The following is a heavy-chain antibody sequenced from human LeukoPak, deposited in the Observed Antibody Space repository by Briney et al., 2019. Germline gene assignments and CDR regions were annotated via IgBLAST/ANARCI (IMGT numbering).Heavy chain of an antibody. CDR1: GGSISSSSYY. CDR2: IYYSGST. CDR3: ARRHYYDSSGYLSSDY. Sequence: SETLSLTCTVSGGSISSSSYYWGWIRQPPGKGLEWIGSIYYSGSTYYNPSLKSRVTISVDTSKNQFSLKLSSVTAADTAVYYCARRHYYDSSGYLSSDYWGQGTLVTVSS. J-gene: IGHJ4*02. V-gene: IGHV4-39*01. D-gene: IGHD3-22*01.